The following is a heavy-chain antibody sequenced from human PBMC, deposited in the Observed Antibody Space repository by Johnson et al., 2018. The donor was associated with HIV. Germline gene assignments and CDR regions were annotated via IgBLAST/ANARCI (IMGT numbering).Heavy chain of an antibody. J-gene: IGHJ3*02. CDR1: GFTFSDHY. V-gene: IGHV3-11*04. Sequence: QVQPVASAGGLVKPGGSLRLPCVASGFTFSDHYMSWIRQAPRMGLEWVAHPSSRGSPKKYAVPVRHQLTVSRDNAKKSLYLEMNNLRVDDTAVYYCERESTPWGGEYVNYGLDIWGQGTMVAISS. D-gene: IGHD3-10*01. CDR2: PSSRGSPK. CDR3: ERESTPWGGEYVNYGLDI.